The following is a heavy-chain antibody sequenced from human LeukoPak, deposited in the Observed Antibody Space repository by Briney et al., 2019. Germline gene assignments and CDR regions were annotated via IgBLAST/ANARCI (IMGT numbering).Heavy chain of an antibody. J-gene: IGHJ5*02. CDR3: AKDWHILTGRNCFDP. V-gene: IGHV1-18*01. Sequence: ASVKVSCKASGYTFNNYGISWVRQAPGQGLEWMGWVSSYNGDTNYAQKFQGRVTMSTDTSTNTAYMELRSLRFDDTAIYYCAKDWHILTGRNCFDPWGQGTLVTVSS. D-gene: IGHD3-9*01. CDR1: GYTFNNYG. CDR2: VSSYNGDT.